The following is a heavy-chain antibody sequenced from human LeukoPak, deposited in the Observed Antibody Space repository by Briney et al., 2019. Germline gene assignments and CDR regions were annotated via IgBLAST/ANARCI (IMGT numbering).Heavy chain of an antibody. V-gene: IGHV3-74*01. J-gene: IGHJ5*02. CDR3: AIAMVTFGGGT. D-gene: IGHD3-16*01. Sequence: GGSLRLSCAASGFTFSSYWMHWVRQAPGKGLVWVSRINSDGSSTSYADSVKGRFTISRDNAKNTLYLQMNSLRAEDTAVYYCAIAMVTFGGGTWGQGTLVTVSS. CDR1: GFTFSSYW. CDR2: INSDGSST.